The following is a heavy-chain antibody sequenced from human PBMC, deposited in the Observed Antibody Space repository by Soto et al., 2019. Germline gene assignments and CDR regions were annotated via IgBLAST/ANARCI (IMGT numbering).Heavy chain of an antibody. CDR3: ARGYSGGYYYAMDV. J-gene: IGHJ6*02. V-gene: IGHV1-69*01. D-gene: IGHD4-4*01. CDR1: GGTFTTYA. Sequence: QVQLVQSGAEVKKPGSSVRVSCQASGGTFTTYAFNWVRQAPGQGLEWMGGIIPMYNKPNYAQNFLGRVTISADPSTSTAYMELTTLRSEDTAVYFCARGYSGGYYYAMDVWGQGTTVTVSS. CDR2: IIPMYNKP.